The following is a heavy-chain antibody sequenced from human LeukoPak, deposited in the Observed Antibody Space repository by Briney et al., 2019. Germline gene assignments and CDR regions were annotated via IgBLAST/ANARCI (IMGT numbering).Heavy chain of an antibody. V-gene: IGHV1-8*03. CDR2: INTNSGST. J-gene: IGHJ3*02. CDR1: GYTFTTYD. D-gene: IGHD3-10*01. Sequence: ASVKVSCKASGYTFTTYDINWVRQATGQGLEWMGWINTNSGSTGYAQKFQGRVTITRSVSISTAYMELSSLRSEDSAVYYCVRRSGSGRNPFHIWGRGTVVTVS. CDR3: VRRSGSGRNPFHI.